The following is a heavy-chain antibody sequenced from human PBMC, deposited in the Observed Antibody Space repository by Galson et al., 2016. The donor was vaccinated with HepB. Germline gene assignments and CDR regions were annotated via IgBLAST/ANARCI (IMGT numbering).Heavy chain of an antibody. J-gene: IGHJ4*02. CDR3: ANMKRTSPYCSGTNCFSRLWGPPFDY. CDR2: ISYDGSFK. V-gene: IGHV3-30*18. CDR1: GFTFNNYG. D-gene: IGHD2-2*01. Sequence: SLRLSCAASGFTFNNYGIHWVRQAPGKGLEWVAVISYDGSFKYYADAVNGRFTISRDNSRSTLYLQMNSLRTEDTAVYYCANMKRTSPYCSGTNCFSRLWGPPFDYWGQGTLVTISS.